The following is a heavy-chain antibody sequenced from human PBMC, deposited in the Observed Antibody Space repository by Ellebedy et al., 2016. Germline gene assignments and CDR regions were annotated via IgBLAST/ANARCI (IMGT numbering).Heavy chain of an antibody. J-gene: IGHJ4*02. CDR2: IVLSGTT. D-gene: IGHD1-14*01. V-gene: IGHV4-34*12. CDR1: GVSFTASY. CDR3: ARAKGKYAGFEN. Sequence: SETLSLTXAVYGVSFTASYFSWIRQSPGTGLEWVAEIVLSGTTEYNPSLESRVTISIDTSKMQFSLNLSSVTAADTAVYYCARAKGKYAGFENWGQGTLVTVSS.